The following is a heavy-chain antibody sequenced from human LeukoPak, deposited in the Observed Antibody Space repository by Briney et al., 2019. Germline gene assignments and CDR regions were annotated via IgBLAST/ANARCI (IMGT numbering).Heavy chain of an antibody. V-gene: IGHV7-4-1*02. J-gene: IGHJ6*03. D-gene: IGHD3-10*01. Sequence: ASVKVSCKASGYTFTRDAVNWVRQAPGQGLEYMGWIDTITGNPTYAQGFTGRFVFSLDTSVSTAYLQISSLKAEDSAVYYCARKSMVQHMDVWGKGTTVTVSS. CDR2: IDTITGNP. CDR3: ARKSMVQHMDV. CDR1: GYTFTRDA.